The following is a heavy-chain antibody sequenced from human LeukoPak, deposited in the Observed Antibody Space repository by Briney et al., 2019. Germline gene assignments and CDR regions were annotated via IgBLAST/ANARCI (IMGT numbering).Heavy chain of an antibody. Sequence: SVKVSCKASGGTFSSYAISWVRQAPGQGLEWTGGIIPIFGTANYAQKFQGRVTITADESTSTAYMELSSLRSEDTAVYYCASGGYSSSWSHFDYWGQGTLVTVSS. CDR3: ASGGYSSSWSHFDY. D-gene: IGHD6-13*01. J-gene: IGHJ4*02. V-gene: IGHV1-69*13. CDR1: GGTFSSYA. CDR2: IIPIFGTA.